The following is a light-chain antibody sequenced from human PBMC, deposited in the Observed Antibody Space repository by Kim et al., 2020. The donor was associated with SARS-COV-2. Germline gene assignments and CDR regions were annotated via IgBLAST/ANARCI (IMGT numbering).Light chain of an antibody. V-gene: IGLV1-36*01. Sequence: QSVTISCSGSGSTIGNNAVNWYQQLPGKAPKLLLSHDGLLPSGVSDRFSGSKSGTSASLAISGLQSEDEADYYCAAWDDSLNGPVFGGGTQLTVL. CDR3: AAWDDSLNGPV. CDR1: GSTIGNNA. CDR2: HDG. J-gene: IGLJ2*01.